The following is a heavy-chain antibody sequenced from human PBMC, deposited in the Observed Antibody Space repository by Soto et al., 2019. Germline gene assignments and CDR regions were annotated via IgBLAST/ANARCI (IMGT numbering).Heavy chain of an antibody. Sequence: QVQLVHSGAEVKKPGSSVKVSCKASGGTFSSYTISWVRQAPGQGLEWMGRIIPILGIANYAQKFQGRVTITADKSTSTAYMELSSLRSEDTAVYYCASSYGSGSYYFDYWGQGTLVTVSS. V-gene: IGHV1-69*02. CDR3: ASSYGSGSYYFDY. CDR2: IIPILGIA. D-gene: IGHD3-10*01. J-gene: IGHJ4*02. CDR1: GGTFSSYT.